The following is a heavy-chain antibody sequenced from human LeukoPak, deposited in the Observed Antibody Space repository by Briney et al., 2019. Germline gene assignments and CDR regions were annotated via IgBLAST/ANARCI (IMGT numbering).Heavy chain of an antibody. CDR1: GFTFSSYA. Sequence: PGGSLRLSCAASGFTFSSYAMNWVRQAPGKGLEWVSAICGSGGNKCYADSVKGRFTISRDNSKNTLYLQMNSLRAEDTAVYYCAKVGRLVVVPAAPDYWGQGTLVTVSS. CDR2: ICGSGGNK. CDR3: AKVGRLVVVPAAPDY. J-gene: IGHJ4*02. V-gene: IGHV3-23*01. D-gene: IGHD2-2*01.